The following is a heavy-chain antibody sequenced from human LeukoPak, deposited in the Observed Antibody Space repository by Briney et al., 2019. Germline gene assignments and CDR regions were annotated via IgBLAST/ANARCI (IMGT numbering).Heavy chain of an antibody. CDR3: TSLYSSAWS. J-gene: IGHJ4*02. Sequence: GGSLRLSCAASGFTFSGSAVHWVRQASGKGLEWVGRIRSKANNYATAYAASVKGRFTISRDDSKNAAYLQMNSLKTEDTAVYYCTSLYSSAWSGGQGTLVTVSS. CDR2: IRSKANNYAT. CDR1: GFTFSGSA. V-gene: IGHV3-73*01. D-gene: IGHD6-19*01.